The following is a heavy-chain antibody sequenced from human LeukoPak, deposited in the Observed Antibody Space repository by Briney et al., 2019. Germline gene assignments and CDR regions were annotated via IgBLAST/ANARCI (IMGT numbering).Heavy chain of an antibody. J-gene: IGHJ6*03. D-gene: IGHD3-10*01. V-gene: IGHV4-61*02. Sequence: SETLSLTCTVSGGSISSGSYYWSWIRQPAGKGLEWIGRIYTSGSTNYNPSLKSRVTISVDTSKNQFSLKLSSVTAADTAVYYCAREPGIGDYYYYYYMDVWGKGTTVTVSS. CDR1: GGSISSGSYY. CDR3: AREPGIGDYYYYYYMDV. CDR2: IYTSGST.